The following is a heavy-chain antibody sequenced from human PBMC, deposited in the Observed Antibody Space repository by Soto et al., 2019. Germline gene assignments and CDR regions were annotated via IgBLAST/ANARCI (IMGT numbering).Heavy chain of an antibody. Sequence: ASVKVSCKASGYTFNSYFMHWVRQAPGQGLEWMGVINPSGGSTSYAQKFLGRVTMTRDTSTSTVYMELSSLRSEDTAVYYCARAGTSVVVPAAIQFPHIDYWGQGTLVTVSS. D-gene: IGHD2-2*02. CDR1: GYTFNSYF. CDR2: INPSGGST. V-gene: IGHV1-46*02. J-gene: IGHJ4*02. CDR3: ARAGTSVVVPAAIQFPHIDY.